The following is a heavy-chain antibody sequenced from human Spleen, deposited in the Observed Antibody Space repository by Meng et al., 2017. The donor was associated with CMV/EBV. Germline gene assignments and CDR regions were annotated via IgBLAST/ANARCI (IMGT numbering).Heavy chain of an antibody. Sequence: CGAGLLTPLVTPPLPRAVYGGFFSGYCWSWIRQPPGKGLEWIGEINHSGSTNYNPSLKSRVTISVDTSKNQFSLKLSSVTAADTAVYYCARGRQQLGRYFDYWGQGTLVTVSS. D-gene: IGHD6-13*01. CDR3: ARGRQQLGRYFDY. V-gene: IGHV4-34*01. J-gene: IGHJ4*02. CDR2: INHSGST. CDR1: GGFFSGYC.